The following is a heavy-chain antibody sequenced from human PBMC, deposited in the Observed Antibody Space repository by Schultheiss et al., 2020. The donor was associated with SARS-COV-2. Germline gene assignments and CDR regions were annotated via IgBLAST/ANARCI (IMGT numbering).Heavy chain of an antibody. CDR1: GGSISNYD. V-gene: IGHV4-59*12. J-gene: IGHJ4*02. CDR3: ARGRSSNYYDSSGYEYYFDY. D-gene: IGHD3-22*01. CDR2: VYYSGNT. Sequence: SETLSLTCTVSGGSISNYDWSWIRQAPGKGLEWIGCVYYSGNTNYNPSLKSRLTISVDTSKNQFSLKLSSVTAADSAVYYCARGRSSNYYDSSGYEYYFDYWGQGTLVTVSS.